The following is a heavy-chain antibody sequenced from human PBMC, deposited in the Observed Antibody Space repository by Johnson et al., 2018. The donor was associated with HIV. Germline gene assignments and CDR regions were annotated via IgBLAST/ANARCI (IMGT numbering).Heavy chain of an antibody. CDR2: INWNGGRI. CDR3: ARDSGEMWALRIAFDI. V-gene: IGHV3-20*04. D-gene: IGHD1-26*01. Sequence: VQLVESGGGLVQPGGSLRLSCAASGFIVSSNYMSWVRQAQGKGLGWVSGINWNGGRIGYADSVKGRFTISRDNAKNSLYLQMNSLRAEDTALYYCARDSGEMWALRIAFDIWGQGTMVTVSS. CDR1: GFIVSSNY. J-gene: IGHJ3*02.